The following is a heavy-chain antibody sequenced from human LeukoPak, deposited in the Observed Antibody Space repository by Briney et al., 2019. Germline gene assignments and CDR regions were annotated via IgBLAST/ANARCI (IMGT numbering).Heavy chain of an antibody. V-gene: IGHV4-38-2*02. CDR1: GYSISSGYY. J-gene: IGHJ4*02. CDR2: IYHSGST. D-gene: IGHD3-10*01. CDR3: ARDRVLLWFGELSG. Sequence: PSETLSLTCTVSGYSISSGYYWGWIRQPPGKGLEWIGSIYHSGSTYYNPSLKSRVTISVDTSKNQFSLKLSSVTAADTAVYYCARDRVLLWFGELSGWGQGTLVTVSS.